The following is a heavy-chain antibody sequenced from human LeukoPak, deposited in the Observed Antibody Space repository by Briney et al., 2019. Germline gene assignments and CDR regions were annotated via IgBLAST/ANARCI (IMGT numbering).Heavy chain of an antibody. J-gene: IGHJ3*01. D-gene: IGHD6-13*01. Sequence: GGSLRLSCAASGFSFNTYTMNWVRKAPGRGLEWVASISSTGSYIYYADSVRGRFTISRDNAENSLYLQMNNLRAEDTAVFYCASPYSTSWNDAYDVWGQGTMVTVSS. V-gene: IGHV3-21*01. CDR2: ISSTGSYI. CDR3: ASPYSTSWNDAYDV. CDR1: GFSFNTYT.